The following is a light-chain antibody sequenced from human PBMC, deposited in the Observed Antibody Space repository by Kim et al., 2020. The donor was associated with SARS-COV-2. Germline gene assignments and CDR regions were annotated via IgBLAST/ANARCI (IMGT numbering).Light chain of an antibody. J-gene: IGLJ2*01. CDR2: EVS. CDR3: CSYAGSSTSYVV. CDR1: SSDVGSYNL. V-gene: IGLV2-23*02. Sequence: QSALTQPASVSGSPGQSITTSCTGTSSDVGSYNLVSWYQQHPGKAPKLMIYEVSKRPSGVSNRFSGSKSGNTASLTISGLQAEDEADYYCCSYAGSSTSYVVFGGGSQLAVL.